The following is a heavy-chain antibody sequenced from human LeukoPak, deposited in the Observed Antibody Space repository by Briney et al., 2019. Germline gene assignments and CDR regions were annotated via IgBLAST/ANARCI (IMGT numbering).Heavy chain of an antibody. V-gene: IGHV3-11*01. J-gene: IGHJ6*02. CDR2: ISSSGSTI. D-gene: IGHD3-3*01. CDR3: ARSYDFWSGYSSDGMDV. CDR1: GFTFSDYY. Sequence: GGSLRLSCAASGFTFSDYYMSWIRQAPGKGLEWVSYISSSGSTIYYADSVRGRFTISRDNAKNLLYLQMNSLRAEDTAVYYCARSYDFWSGYSSDGMDVWGQGTTVTVSS.